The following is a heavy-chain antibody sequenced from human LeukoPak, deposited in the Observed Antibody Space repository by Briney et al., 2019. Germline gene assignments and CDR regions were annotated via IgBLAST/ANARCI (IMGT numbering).Heavy chain of an antibody. CDR3: AGTEPPTRNYNWFDH. V-gene: IGHV4-4*07. CDR2: IYTSGST. J-gene: IGHJ5*02. CDR1: GGSISSYY. Sequence: SETLSLTCTVSGGSISSYYWSWIRQPAGKGLEWIGRIYTSGSTNYNPSLKSRVTMSVDTSKNQSSLKLSSVTAADTAVYYCAGTEPPTRNYNWFDHWGQGTLVTVSS.